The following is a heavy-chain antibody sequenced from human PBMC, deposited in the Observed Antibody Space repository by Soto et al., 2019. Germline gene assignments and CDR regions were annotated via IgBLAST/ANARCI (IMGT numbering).Heavy chain of an antibody. D-gene: IGHD3-22*01. CDR2: INHSGST. CDR1: GGSFSGYY. V-gene: IGHV4-34*01. CDR3: ARGESRSRVVTPRNWFDP. J-gene: IGHJ5*02. Sequence: SETLSLTCAVYGGSFSGYYWSWIRQPPGKGLEWIGEINHSGSTNYNPSLKSRVTISVDTSKNQFSLKLSSVTAADTAVYYCARGESRSRVVTPRNWFDPWGQGTLVTVSS.